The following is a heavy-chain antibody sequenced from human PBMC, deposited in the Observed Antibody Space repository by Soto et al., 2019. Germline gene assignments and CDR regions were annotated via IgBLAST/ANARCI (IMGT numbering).Heavy chain of an antibody. V-gene: IGHV3-23*01. Sequence: EVQLLESGGGLVQPGGSLRLSCAASGFTFSTYAMNWVRQAPGNGLEWVSAISGSGGSIHYADSVKGRFTISRDNSKTPLYLQMNSLRDEDQAVYHCVKGYWKGDVWGQGTTVTVSS. D-gene: IGHD1-1*01. CDR3: VKGYWKGDV. CDR1: GFTFSTYA. J-gene: IGHJ6*02. CDR2: ISGSGGSI.